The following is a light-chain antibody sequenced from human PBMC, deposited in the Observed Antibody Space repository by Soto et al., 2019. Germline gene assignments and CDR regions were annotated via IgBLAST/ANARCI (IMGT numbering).Light chain of an antibody. V-gene: IGKV3-15*01. CDR1: QTVRNN. CDR3: QQYNNWPPVT. CDR2: GAS. Sequence: EIVMTQSPATLSVSPGERATLSCRASQTVRNNYLAWYQQKPGQAPRLLIYGASTRATGIPARFSGSGSGTEFTLTISSLQSEDFAVYYCQQYNNWPPVTFGQGTKVDIK. J-gene: IGKJ1*01.